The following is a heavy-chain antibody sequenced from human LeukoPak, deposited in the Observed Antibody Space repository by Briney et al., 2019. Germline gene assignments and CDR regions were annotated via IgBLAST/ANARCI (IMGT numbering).Heavy chain of an antibody. Sequence: SQTLSLTCAISGDSVSSNSAAWNWIRQSPSRGLEWLGRTYYRSKWYNGYAVFVKSRISVNPDTSKNQFSLQLNSVTPEDTAVYYCARAPRRLVKSHYYYGMDVWGQGTTVTVSS. CDR3: ARAPRRLVKSHYYYGMDV. CDR2: TYYRSKWYN. D-gene: IGHD6-6*01. V-gene: IGHV6-1*01. J-gene: IGHJ6*02. CDR1: GDSVSSNSAA.